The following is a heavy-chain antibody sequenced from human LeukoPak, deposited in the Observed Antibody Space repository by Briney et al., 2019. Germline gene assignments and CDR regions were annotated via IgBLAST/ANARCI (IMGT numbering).Heavy chain of an antibody. D-gene: IGHD3-3*01. Sequence: SETLSLTCTVSGGSISSYYWSWIRQPPGKGLEWIGYIYYSGSTNYNPSLKSRVTISVDTSKNQFSLKLSSVTAADTAVYYCARGLYDFWSGGKLNWFDPWGQGTLVTVSS. CDR1: GGSISSYY. V-gene: IGHV4-59*08. CDR3: ARGLYDFWSGGKLNWFDP. CDR2: IYYSGST. J-gene: IGHJ5*02.